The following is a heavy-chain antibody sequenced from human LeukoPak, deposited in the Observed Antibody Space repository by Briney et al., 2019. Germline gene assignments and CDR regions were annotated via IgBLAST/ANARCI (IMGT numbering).Heavy chain of an antibody. Sequence: GGSLRLSCAASGFTFSIYGMHWVRQAPGKGLEWVAVIWYDGSNKYYADSVKGRFTISRDNSKNTLYLQMNSLRAEDTAVYYCARQPSNGGGYLHYWGQGTLVTVSS. CDR3: ARQPSNGGGYLHY. D-gene: IGHD3-16*01. CDR2: IWYDGSNK. CDR1: GFTFSIYG. V-gene: IGHV3-33*01. J-gene: IGHJ4*02.